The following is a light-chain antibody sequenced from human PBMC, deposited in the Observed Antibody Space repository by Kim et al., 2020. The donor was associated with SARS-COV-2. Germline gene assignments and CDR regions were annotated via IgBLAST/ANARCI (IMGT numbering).Light chain of an antibody. V-gene: IGLV2-14*03. CDR2: DVS. Sequence: QSITISCTGTSSDVGGYNNVSWYQQHPGNAPTLMIYDVSNRPSGVSNRFSGSKSANKASLTISGLQAEDEADYYCSSYTSSSTPVVFGGGTQLTVL. J-gene: IGLJ2*01. CDR1: SSDVGGYNN. CDR3: SSYTSSSTPVV.